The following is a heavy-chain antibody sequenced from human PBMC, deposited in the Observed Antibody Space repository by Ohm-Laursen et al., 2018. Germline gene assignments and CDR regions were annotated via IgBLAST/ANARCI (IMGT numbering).Heavy chain of an antibody. CDR2: IYHSGST. CDR3: ARQISIAARTYYYYGMDV. CDR1: GGSISSGAYC. Sequence: SQTLSLTCTVSGGSISSGAYCWSWIRQHPGKGLEWIGYIYHSGSTYYNPSLKSRVTISVDTSKNQFSLKLSSVTAADTAVYYCARQISIAARTYYYYGMDVWGQGTTVTVSS. D-gene: IGHD6-6*01. V-gene: IGHV4-31*03. J-gene: IGHJ6*02.